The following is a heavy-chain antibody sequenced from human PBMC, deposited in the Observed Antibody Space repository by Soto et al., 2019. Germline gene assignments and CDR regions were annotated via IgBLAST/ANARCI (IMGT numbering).Heavy chain of an antibody. CDR1: GVSISSDNW. D-gene: IGHD6-13*01. CDR2: NHHSGST. V-gene: IGHV4-4*02. J-gene: IGHJ4*02. CDR3: ARDQGSHPGD. Sequence: QVQLQESGPGLVRPSGTVSLTCAVSGVSISSDNWWSWVRQPPGKALEWIGENHHSGSTNYNPSLKSRVTMSVVPSKDLFSLTLNSVTAADTAFYYCARDQGSHPGDWGQGTLVSVSS.